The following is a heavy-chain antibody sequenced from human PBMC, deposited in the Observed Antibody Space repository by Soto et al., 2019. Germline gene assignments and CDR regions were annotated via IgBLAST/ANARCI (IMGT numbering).Heavy chain of an antibody. V-gene: IGHV4-31*03. Sequence: QVQLQESGPGLVKPSQTLSLTCTVSGVSINTGGRFWSWVRQHPGKGLEWIGYIYYTGNTDYNPALRSRLTLSVDTPKHQYSLHLRSVTAADTAVHYSTLALRPPRSPGYWYFDLWGRGSLVTVSS. CDR1: GVSINTGGRF. J-gene: IGHJ2*01. CDR2: IYYTGNT. D-gene: IGHD1-26*01. CDR3: TLALRPPRSPGYWYFDL.